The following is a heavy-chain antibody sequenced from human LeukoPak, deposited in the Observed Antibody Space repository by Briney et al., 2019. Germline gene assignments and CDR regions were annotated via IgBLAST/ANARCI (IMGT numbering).Heavy chain of an antibody. V-gene: IGHV4-34*01. CDR2: INHSGST. J-gene: IGHJ3*02. D-gene: IGHD6-19*01. CDR1: GGSFSGYY. CDR3: ASGDSSGWWEAFDI. Sequence: SETLSLTCAVYGGSFSGYYWSWIRQPPGKGLEWIGEINHSGSTNYNPSLKSRVTISVDTSKNQFSLKLSSVTAADTAVYYCASGDSSGWWEAFDIWGQGTMVTVSS.